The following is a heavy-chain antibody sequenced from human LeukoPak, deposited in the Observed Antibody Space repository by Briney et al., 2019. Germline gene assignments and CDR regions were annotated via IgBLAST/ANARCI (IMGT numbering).Heavy chain of an antibody. CDR1: GYTFSSCA. V-gene: IGHV7-4-1*02. CDR2: IDTKTGNP. J-gene: IGHJ4*02. Sequence: ASVKVSCKASGYTFSSCAINWVRQAPGQGLEYMGWIDTKTGNPTYAQGFTGRFVFSVDTSVSTAYLQISSLKAEDTAVYYCAIHPSDSSGYFSYWGQGALVTVSS. CDR3: AIHPSDSSGYFSY. D-gene: IGHD3-22*01.